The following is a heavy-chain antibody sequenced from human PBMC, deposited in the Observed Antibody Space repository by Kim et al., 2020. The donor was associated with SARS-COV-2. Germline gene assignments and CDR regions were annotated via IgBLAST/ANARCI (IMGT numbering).Heavy chain of an antibody. Sequence: ASVKVSCKASGYSFTSNDLHWMRQAPGQGPEWMGMINPSNGGTSYAQKLQDRVTMTTDTSTSTEYMELSSLKSDDKAVYYCARDGVGDTTHFDYWGQGTPVSVSS. V-gene: IGHV1-46*01. D-gene: IGHD1-26*01. CDR2: INPSNGGT. CDR3: ARDGVGDTTHFDY. CDR1: GYSFTSND. J-gene: IGHJ4*02.